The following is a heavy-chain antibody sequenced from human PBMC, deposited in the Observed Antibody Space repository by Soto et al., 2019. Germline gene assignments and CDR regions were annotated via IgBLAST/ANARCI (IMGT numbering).Heavy chain of an antibody. D-gene: IGHD2-21*02. J-gene: IGHJ4*02. Sequence: GGSLRLSCAASGFKFNSYAMSWVRQAPGKGLEWVSAISGSGDSTYYADSVKGRFTVSRDNSKNTVYLQMNSPGAEDTAVYYCAKESAADCFRRRYFDYWGQGTLVTVSS. CDR1: GFKFNSYA. V-gene: IGHV3-23*01. CDR2: ISGSGDST. CDR3: AKESAADCFRRRYFDY.